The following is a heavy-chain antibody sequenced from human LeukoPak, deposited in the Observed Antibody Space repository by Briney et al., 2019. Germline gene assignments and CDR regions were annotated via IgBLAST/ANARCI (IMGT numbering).Heavy chain of an antibody. CDR3: AKGGSGSYYYDY. D-gene: IGHD1-26*01. CDR2: ISWDGGST. CDR1: GFTFDDYT. V-gene: IGHV3-43*01. Sequence: PGGSLRLSCAASGFTFDDYTMHWVRQAPGKGLEWVSLISWDGGSTYYADSVKGRFTISRDNSKNSLYLQMNSLRTEDTALYYCAKGGSGSYYYDYWGQGTLVTVSS. J-gene: IGHJ4*02.